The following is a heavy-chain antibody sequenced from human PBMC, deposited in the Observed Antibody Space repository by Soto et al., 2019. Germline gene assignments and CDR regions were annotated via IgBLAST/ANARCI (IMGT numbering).Heavy chain of an antibody. V-gene: IGHV1-69*01. D-gene: IGHD6-19*01. CDR3: AREPGLAVAGTVDY. Sequence: QVQLVQSGAEVKKPGSSVKVSCKASGGTFSSYAISWVRQAPGQGLEWMGGIIPIFGTANYAQKFQGRVTITADQSTSTAYMELSSLRSENTALYYCAREPGLAVAGTVDYWGQGTLVTVSS. J-gene: IGHJ4*02. CDR2: IIPIFGTA. CDR1: GGTFSSYA.